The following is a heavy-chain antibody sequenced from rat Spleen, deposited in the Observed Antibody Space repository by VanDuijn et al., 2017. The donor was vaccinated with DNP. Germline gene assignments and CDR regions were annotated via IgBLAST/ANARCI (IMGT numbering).Heavy chain of an antibody. J-gene: IGHJ2*01. D-gene: IGHD4-3*01. Sequence: EVQLVESGGGLVQPGRSLKVSCAASGFTFSDYNMAWVRQAPKKGLEWVATITYDGSRTYYRDSVKGRFTISRDNAKSTLYLQMDSLRSEETATYYCARQGNSGSIFDYWGQGVMVTVSS. CDR3: ARQGNSGSIFDY. CDR2: ITYDGSRT. V-gene: IGHV5-7*01. CDR1: GFTFSDYN.